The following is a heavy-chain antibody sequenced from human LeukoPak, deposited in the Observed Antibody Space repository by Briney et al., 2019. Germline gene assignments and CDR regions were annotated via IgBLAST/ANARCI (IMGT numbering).Heavy chain of an antibody. CDR1: GFTFTSYS. CDR2: ISGGGGST. D-gene: IGHD2-21*01. Sequence: PGGSLRLSCAASGFTFTSYSMNWVRQAPGKGLEWVSTISGGGGSTYYADSVKGRFTISRDNSKNTLYLQVNSLRAEDTAIYYCARDSIGDYWGQGTLVTVSS. CDR3: ARDSIGDY. V-gene: IGHV3-23*01. J-gene: IGHJ4*02.